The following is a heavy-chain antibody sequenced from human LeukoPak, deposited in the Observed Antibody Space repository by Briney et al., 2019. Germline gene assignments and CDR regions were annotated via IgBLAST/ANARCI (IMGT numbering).Heavy chain of an antibody. V-gene: IGHV3-11*04. J-gene: IGHJ4*02. Sequence: PGGSLRLSCAASGFTFSDYYMSWIRQAPGKGLEWVPYISSSGSTIYNADSVKGRFTISRDNAKNSLFLQMNSLRAEDTAVYYCARDSSGWYYFDYWGQGTLVTVSS. D-gene: IGHD6-19*01. CDR3: ARDSSGWYYFDY. CDR1: GFTFSDYY. CDR2: ISSSGSTI.